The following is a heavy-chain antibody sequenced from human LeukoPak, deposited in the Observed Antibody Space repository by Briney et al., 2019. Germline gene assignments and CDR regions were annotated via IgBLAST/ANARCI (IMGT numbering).Heavy chain of an antibody. V-gene: IGHV3-21*01. Sequence: GGSLRLSCAASGFTFSGYSMNWVRQAPGKGLEWVSSISSSSTYIYYADSVKGRFTISRDNAKNSLYLQMNSLRAEDTAVYYCARDHRDAFDYWGQGTLVTVSS. CDR2: ISSSSTYI. D-gene: IGHD1-14*01. CDR3: ARDHRDAFDY. J-gene: IGHJ4*02. CDR1: GFTFSGYS.